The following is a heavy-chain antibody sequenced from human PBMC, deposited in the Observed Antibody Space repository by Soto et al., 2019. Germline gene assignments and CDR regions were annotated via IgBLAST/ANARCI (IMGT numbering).Heavy chain of an antibody. Sequence: PRLSCAASGFTFSSYWMSWVRQAPGKGLEWVANIKQDGSEKYYVDSVKGRFTISRDNAKNSLYLQMNSLRAEDTAVYYCAREVETTVDYYYYGMDVWGQGTTVTVSS. CDR3: AREVETTVDYYYYGMDV. CDR2: IKQDGSEK. CDR1: GFTFSSYW. V-gene: IGHV3-7*01. D-gene: IGHD4-4*01. J-gene: IGHJ6*02.